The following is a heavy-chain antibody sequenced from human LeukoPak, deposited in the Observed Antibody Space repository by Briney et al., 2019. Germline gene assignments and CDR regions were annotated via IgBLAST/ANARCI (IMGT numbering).Heavy chain of an antibody. D-gene: IGHD1-1*01. CDR3: ARAGLFSWNDVGPLDY. V-gene: IGHV7-4-1*02. CDR2: INTNTGNP. CDR1: GYTFTSYG. J-gene: IGHJ4*02. Sequence: VASVKVSCKTSGYTFTSYGVNWVRQAPGQGLEWMGWINTNTGNPTYAQGFTGRFVFSLDTSVSTAYLQISSLKAEDTAVYHCARAGLFSWNDVGPLDYWGQGTLVTVSS.